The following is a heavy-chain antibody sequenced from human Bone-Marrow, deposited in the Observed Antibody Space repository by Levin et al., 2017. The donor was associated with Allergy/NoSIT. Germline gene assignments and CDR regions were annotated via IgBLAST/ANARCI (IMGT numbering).Heavy chain of an antibody. CDR3: ARVRNAGGRGWFDS. J-gene: IGHJ5*01. Sequence: SETLSLTCTVSGDSISSGHYYWSWIRQPPGKGLEWIGHSYYSGTAYYNPSLKSRLTISVDTSQNQFSLNLSSVTAADTAVYYCARVRNAGGRGWFDSWGQGTLVTVSS. CDR2: SYYSGTA. CDR1: GDSISSGHYY. V-gene: IGHV4-31*03. D-gene: IGHD2-8*02.